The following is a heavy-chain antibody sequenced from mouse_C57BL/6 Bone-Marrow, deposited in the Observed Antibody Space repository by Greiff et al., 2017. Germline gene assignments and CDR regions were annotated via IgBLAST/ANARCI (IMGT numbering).Heavy chain of an antibody. Sequence: VQLQQPGTELVKPGASVKLSCKASGYTFNSYWMHWVKQRPGKGLEWIGNINPSNGGTNYNEKLKSKAKLTVDKSSSTAYMQLSSLHSEDSAVYYCACYYGSSHWYFDVWGTGTTVTVSS. V-gene: IGHV1-53*01. J-gene: IGHJ1*03. D-gene: IGHD1-1*01. CDR2: INPSNGGT. CDR1: GYTFNSYW. CDR3: ACYYGSSHWYFDV.